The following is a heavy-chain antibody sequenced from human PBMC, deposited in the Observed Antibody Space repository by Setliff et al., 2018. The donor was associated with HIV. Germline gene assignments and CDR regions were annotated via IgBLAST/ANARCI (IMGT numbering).Heavy chain of an antibody. D-gene: IGHD3-3*01. CDR3: ATFADGPDS. CDR2: IKEDGREK. CDR1: GFSFSNSW. J-gene: IGHJ4*02. V-gene: IGHV3-7*01. Sequence: PGGSLRLSCAASGFSFSNSWMTWVRQAPGKGLEWVATIKEDGREKYYVGSVKGRFTISRDNVKRSLYLQMNRLKTDDTAFYYCATFADGPDSWGQGTLVTVSS.